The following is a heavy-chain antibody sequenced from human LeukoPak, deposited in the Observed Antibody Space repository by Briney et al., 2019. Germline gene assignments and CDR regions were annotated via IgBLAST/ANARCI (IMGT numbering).Heavy chain of an antibody. V-gene: IGHV1-18*01. J-gene: IGHJ4*02. CDR2: ISVYNGNT. Sequence: ASVNVSCKASGYTFTSYGISWVRQAPGQGLEWMGWISVYNGNTKKVQKFQGRVTMRTDTSTRTAYIELRSLRCDGTAVYYCARHRGSLYDFWSGYIDYWGQGTLVTVSS. CDR3: ARHRGSLYDFWSGYIDY. CDR1: GYTFTSYG. D-gene: IGHD3-3*01.